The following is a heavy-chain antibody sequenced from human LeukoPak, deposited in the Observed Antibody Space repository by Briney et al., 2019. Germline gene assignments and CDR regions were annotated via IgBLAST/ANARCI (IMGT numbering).Heavy chain of an antibody. D-gene: IGHD2-2*01. J-gene: IGHJ6*02. Sequence: GESLKISCKGSGYSLTNYWIGWVRQMPGKGLEWLGIVYPGDSNIKYSPSFQGQVTISADKSFNTAYLQWSSLKASDTAMYYCARSYCSSSGCPFGMDVWGQGTTVTVSS. CDR1: GYSLTNYW. CDR2: VYPGDSNI. V-gene: IGHV5-51*01. CDR3: ARSYCSSSGCPFGMDV.